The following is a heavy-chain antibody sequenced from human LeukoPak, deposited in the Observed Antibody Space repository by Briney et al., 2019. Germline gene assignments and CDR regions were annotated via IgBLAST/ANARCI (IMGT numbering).Heavy chain of an antibody. CDR2: IWYDGSNK. CDR1: GFTFSSYG. V-gene: IGHV3-33*01. D-gene: IGHD3-3*01. CDR3: VRDPILGFPDYFDS. J-gene: IGHJ4*02. Sequence: GRSLRLSCAASGFTFSSYGMHWVRQAPGKGLEWVAVIWYDGSNKYYADSVKGRFTISRDNSKNTLYLQMNSLRAEDTAVYYCVRDPILGFPDYFDSWGQGTLVTVSS.